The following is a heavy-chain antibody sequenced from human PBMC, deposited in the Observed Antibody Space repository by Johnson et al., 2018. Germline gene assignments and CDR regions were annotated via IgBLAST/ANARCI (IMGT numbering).Heavy chain of an antibody. V-gene: IGHV3-30*18. CDR1: GFTFSSYA. CDR3: AKDLLHCSGAGCYHYDYDMDV. J-gene: IGHJ6*04. D-gene: IGHD2-15*01. Sequence: VQLVETGGGAVQPGRSLRLSCAASGFTFSSYAMNWVRQAPGKGLEWVAIISYDGSVKHYADSVKGRLTISRDNSKKTLHLQMNSLRAEDTAVYYCAKDLLHCSGAGCYHYDYDMDVWGKGTTVTVSS. CDR2: ISYDGSVK.